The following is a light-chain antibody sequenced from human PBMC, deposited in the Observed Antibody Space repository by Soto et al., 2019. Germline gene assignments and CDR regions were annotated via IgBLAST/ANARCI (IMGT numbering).Light chain of an antibody. CDR1: SGHSSYA. CDR2: LNSDGSH. Sequence: QLVLTQSPSASASLGASVKLTCTLSSGHSSYAIAWHKQQPEKGPRYLMKLNSDGSHNKGDGIPDRFSGSSSGAERYLTISSLQSEDEADYYCQTWDTGIRVVFGGGTKLTVL. V-gene: IGLV4-69*01. CDR3: QTWDTGIRVV. J-gene: IGLJ2*01.